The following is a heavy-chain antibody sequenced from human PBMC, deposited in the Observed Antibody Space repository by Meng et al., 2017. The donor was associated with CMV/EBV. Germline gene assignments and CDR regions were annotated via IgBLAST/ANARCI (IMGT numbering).Heavy chain of an antibody. CDR1: GFTFSSYA. CDR2: ISSSSSYI. V-gene: IGHV3-21*01. D-gene: IGHD1-7*01. CDR3: ARDLELRPWFDP. Sequence: GGSLRLSCAASGFTFSSYAVSWVRQAPGKGLEWVSSISSSSSYIYYADSVKGRFTISRDNAKNSLYLQMNSLRAEDTAVYYCARDLELRPWFDPWGQGTLVTVSS. J-gene: IGHJ5*02.